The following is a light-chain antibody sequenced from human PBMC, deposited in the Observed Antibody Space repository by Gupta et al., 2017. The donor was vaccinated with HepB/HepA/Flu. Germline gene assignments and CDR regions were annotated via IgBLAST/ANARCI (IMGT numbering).Light chain of an antibody. Sequence: EIVLTQSPGTLSLPPGERATLSCRASQSVSSSYLAWYQQKPGQAPRLLIYGASSRATGIPDRFSGSGSGTDFTLTISRREPEDFAVYYCQQYGSSPPITFGQGTRLEIK. CDR1: QSVSSSY. V-gene: IGKV3-20*01. CDR2: GAS. J-gene: IGKJ5*01. CDR3: QQYGSSPPIT.